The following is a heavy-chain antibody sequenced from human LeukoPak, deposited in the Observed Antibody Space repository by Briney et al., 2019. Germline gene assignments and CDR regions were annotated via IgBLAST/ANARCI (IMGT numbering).Heavy chain of an antibody. CDR2: ISWNSGSI. D-gene: IGHD6-19*01. V-gene: IGHV3-9*01. J-gene: IGHJ4*02. CDR3: AKDIRPWGSGWYNFDY. CDR1: GFTFDDYA. Sequence: GGSLRLSCAASGFTFDDYAMHWVRHAPGKGLEWVSGISWNSGSIGYADSVKGRFTISRGNAKNSLYLQMNSLRAEDTALYYCAKDIRPWGSGWYNFDYWGQGTLVTVSS.